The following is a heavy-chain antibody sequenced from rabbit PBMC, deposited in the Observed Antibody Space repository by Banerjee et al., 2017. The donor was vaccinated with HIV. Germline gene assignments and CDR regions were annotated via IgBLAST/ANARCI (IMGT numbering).Heavy chain of an antibody. V-gene: IGHV1S45*01. D-gene: IGHD5-1*01. CDR2: IYAGSSGRT. CDR1: GFSFSSSYW. CDR3: AIYGNGYYGMDL. J-gene: IGHJ6*01. Sequence: EESGGDLVKPEGSLTLTCTASGFSFSSSYWICWVRQAPGKGLEWIACIYAGSSGRTYYASWAKGRFTISKTSSTTVTLQMTSLTAADTATYFCAIYGNGYYGMDLWGPGTLVTVS.